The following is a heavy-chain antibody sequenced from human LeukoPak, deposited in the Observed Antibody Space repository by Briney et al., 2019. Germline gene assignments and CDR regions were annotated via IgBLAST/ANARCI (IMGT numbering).Heavy chain of an antibody. Sequence: NASQTLSLTCTVSGGHISSGSYYWSWIRQPAGKGLEWIGSFYYSGITYYNPSLKSRVTISVDTSKNQFSLKLSSLTAADTAVYYCASQAYSTTWAADVTVFDYWGRGALVTVSS. CDR1: GGHISSGSYY. CDR3: ASQAYSTTWAADVTVFDY. CDR2: FYYSGIT. V-gene: IGHV4-39*07. D-gene: IGHD6-13*01. J-gene: IGHJ4*02.